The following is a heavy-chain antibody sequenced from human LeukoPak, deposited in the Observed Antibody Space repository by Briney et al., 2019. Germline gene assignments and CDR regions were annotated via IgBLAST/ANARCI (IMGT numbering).Heavy chain of an antibody. CDR1: GFTFSSYD. CDR2: ISSSGSTI. J-gene: IGHJ4*02. D-gene: IGHD1-1*01. CDR3: ARVRKQVERQGGVDY. Sequence: GGSLRLSCAASGFTFSSYDMNWVRQAPGKGLEWVSDISSSGSTIYYADSVKGRFTISRDNAKNSLYLQMNSLRAEDTAVYYCARVRKQVERQGGVDYWGQGTLVTVS. V-gene: IGHV3-48*03.